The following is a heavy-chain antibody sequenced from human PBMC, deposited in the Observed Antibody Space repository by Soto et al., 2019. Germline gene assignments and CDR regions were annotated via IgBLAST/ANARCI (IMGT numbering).Heavy chain of an antibody. V-gene: IGHV3-53*01. CDR2: IYAGTIT. J-gene: IGHJ4*02. CDR1: GITVSSYY. Sequence: GGSLRLSCAVSGITVSSYYMSWVRQAAGKGLERVSVIYAGTITYYADSVKGRFTIYRDNSKNTLNLEMNSLRVEDTAVYYCARIPYDNSGTIFDYWGQGTLVTVSS. CDR3: ARIPYDNSGTIFDY. D-gene: IGHD3-22*01.